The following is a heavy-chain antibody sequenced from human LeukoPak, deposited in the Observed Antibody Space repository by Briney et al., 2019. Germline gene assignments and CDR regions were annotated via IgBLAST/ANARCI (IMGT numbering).Heavy chain of an antibody. Sequence: SQTLCLTCTASGGSISSYYWTWIRQPPGKGLEWIGYIYYSGSTKYNPSLKSRVTMSVDTSKNRFSLKLSSVTAADTAVYYCARHRGYCSSTSCSYNWFDPWGQGTLVTVSS. V-gene: IGHV4-59*08. CDR3: ARHRGYCSSTSCSYNWFDP. J-gene: IGHJ5*02. D-gene: IGHD2-2*03. CDR2: IYYSGST. CDR1: GGSISSYY.